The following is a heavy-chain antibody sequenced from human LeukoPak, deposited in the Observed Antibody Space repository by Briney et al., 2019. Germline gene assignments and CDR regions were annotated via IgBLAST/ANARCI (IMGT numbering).Heavy chain of an antibody. J-gene: IGHJ3*02. CDR2: TSSSGSTI. CDR3: ARVVVVVVPAAPSPDDAFDI. D-gene: IGHD2-2*01. CDR1: GFTFSDYY. V-gene: IGHV3-11*04. Sequence: PGGSLRLSCAASGFTFSDYYMSWIRQAPGKGLEWVSYTSSSGSTIYYADSVKGRFTISRDNAKNSLYLQMNGLRAEDTAVYYCARVVVVVVPAAPSPDDAFDIWGQGTMVTVSS.